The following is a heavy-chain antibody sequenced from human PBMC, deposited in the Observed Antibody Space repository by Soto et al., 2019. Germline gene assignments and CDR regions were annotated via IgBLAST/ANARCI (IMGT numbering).Heavy chain of an antibody. CDR1: GGSISSGGYY. J-gene: IGHJ3*02. CDR2: IYYSGST. D-gene: IGHD3-10*01. Sequence: QVQLQESGPGLVKPSQTLSLTCTVSGGSISSGGYYWSWIRQHPGKGLEWIGYIYYSGSTYYNPSLKSRVTISVDTSKNQFSLKLSSVTAADTAVYYCARGRGAPLQLWFGEIGEGIGAFDIWGQGTMVTVSS. CDR3: ARGRGAPLQLWFGEIGEGIGAFDI. V-gene: IGHV4-31*03.